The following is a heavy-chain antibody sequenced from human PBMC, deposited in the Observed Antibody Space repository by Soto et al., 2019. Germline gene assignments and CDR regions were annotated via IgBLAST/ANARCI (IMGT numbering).Heavy chain of an antibody. D-gene: IGHD2-21*02. CDR1: GFTVNSHY. CDR2: IHSGSIT. CDR3: ARQYCGGDCYLAFDI. V-gene: IGHV3-53*01. J-gene: IGHJ3*02. Sequence: EVQVVESGGGLVQPGGSLRLSCAASGFTVNSHYMSWVRQAPGKGLEWVSVIHSGSITYYADSVKGRFTISRDHSKNALFLQMNSLRAEDTAVYYSARQYCGGDCYLAFDIWGQGTLVTVSS.